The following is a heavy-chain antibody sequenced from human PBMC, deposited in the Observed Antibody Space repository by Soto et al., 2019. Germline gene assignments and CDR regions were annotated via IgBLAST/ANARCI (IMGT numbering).Heavy chain of an antibody. V-gene: IGHV3-23*01. Sequence: GSLRLSCAASGFAFRNSDMSWVRQAPGKGLEWVSSISGSDGSTYYADSVRGRFTISRDHSKNTLYLLMNSLRAEDTAVYYCAKDESITMIIVVVFYFDYWGQGTVVTVSS. D-gene: IGHD3-22*01. CDR3: AKDESITMIIVVVFYFDY. CDR1: GFAFRNSD. CDR2: ISGSDGST. J-gene: IGHJ4*02.